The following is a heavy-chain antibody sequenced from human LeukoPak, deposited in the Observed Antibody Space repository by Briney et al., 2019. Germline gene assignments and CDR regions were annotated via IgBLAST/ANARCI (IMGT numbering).Heavy chain of an antibody. V-gene: IGHV3-73*01. Sequence: GGSLRLSCAASGFTFSGSDMHWVRQASGKGLEWVGRIRIKTNSYATAYAASVKGRFTISRNDSKNTAYLQMNSLKTEDTAVYYCTTLDFDYWGQGTLVTVSS. CDR1: GFTFSGSD. J-gene: IGHJ4*02. CDR2: IRIKTNSYAT. CDR3: TTLDFDY.